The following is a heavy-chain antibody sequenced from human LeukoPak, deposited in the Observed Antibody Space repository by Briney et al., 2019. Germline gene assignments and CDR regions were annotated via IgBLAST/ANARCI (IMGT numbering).Heavy chain of an antibody. D-gene: IGHD1-26*01. CDR1: GFTFSRNW. Sequence: GGSLRLSCAASGFTFSRNWMHWVRQAPGRGLVWVSRINSDGSITNYADSVKGRFTISRDNAKNTLYLQMSSLRAEDTAVYYCAKLADSGSYFHAFDIWGQGTMVTVSS. J-gene: IGHJ3*02. CDR2: INSDGSIT. V-gene: IGHV3-74*01. CDR3: AKLADSGSYFHAFDI.